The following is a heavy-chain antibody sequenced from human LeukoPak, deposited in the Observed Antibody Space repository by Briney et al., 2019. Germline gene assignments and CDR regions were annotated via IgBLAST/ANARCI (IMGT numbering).Heavy chain of an antibody. CDR1: GGSISSGGYY. V-gene: IGHV4-31*03. CDR2: IYYSGST. CDR3: ARVDIAAAGSMDY. J-gene: IGHJ4*02. Sequence: NASETLSLTCTVSGGSISSGGYYWSWIRQHPGKGLEWIGYIYYSGSTYYNPSLKSRITISVDTSKNQFSLKLSSVTAADTALYYCARVDIAAAGSMDYWGQGTLVTVSS. D-gene: IGHD6-13*01.